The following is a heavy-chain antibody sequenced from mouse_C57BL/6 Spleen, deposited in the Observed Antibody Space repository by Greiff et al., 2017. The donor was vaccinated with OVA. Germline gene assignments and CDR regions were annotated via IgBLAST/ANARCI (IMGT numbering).Heavy chain of an antibody. J-gene: IGHJ2*01. D-gene: IGHD2-5*01. CDR2: IRLKSDNYAT. CDR1: GFTFSNYW. Sequence: EVKLMESGGGLVQPGGSMKLSCVASGFTFSNYWMNWVRQSPEKGLEWVAQIRLKSDNYATHYAESVKGRFTISRDDSKSSVYLQMNNLRAEDTGIYYCTKENYSKRGYWGQGTTLTVSS. V-gene: IGHV6-3*01. CDR3: TKENYSKRGY.